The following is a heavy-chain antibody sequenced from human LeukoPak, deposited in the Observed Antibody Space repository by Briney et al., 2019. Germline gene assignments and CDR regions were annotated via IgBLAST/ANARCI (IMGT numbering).Heavy chain of an antibody. CDR1: GLTFRNSW. Sequence: PGGSLRLSCAASGLTFRNSWMHWVRQAPGKGLEWVANINQDGSEKYYVDSVKGRFTISRDTAKNSLHLQMNSLRAEDTAVYCCARDRGFTSFDYWGQGILVTVSS. V-gene: IGHV3-7*01. CDR2: INQDGSEK. D-gene: IGHD5-12*01. CDR3: ARDRGFTSFDY. J-gene: IGHJ4*02.